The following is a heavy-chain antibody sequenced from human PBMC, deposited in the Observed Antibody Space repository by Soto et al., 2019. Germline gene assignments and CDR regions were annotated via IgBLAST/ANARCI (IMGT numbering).Heavy chain of an antibody. CDR2: INHDEDT. Sequence: QVQLQQWGAGLLKPSETLSLTCNVSGGSFTVYNWTWIRQPPGEGLEWIGDINHDEDTNYNPSLKSRLTISIDTSMNRFSLQLTSVTAADTAVYYCARVPAYDITAAGTLDYWGQGTLFTVSS. J-gene: IGHJ4*02. V-gene: IGHV4-34*01. CDR1: GGSFTVYN. CDR3: ARVPAYDITAAGTLDY. D-gene: IGHD6-13*01.